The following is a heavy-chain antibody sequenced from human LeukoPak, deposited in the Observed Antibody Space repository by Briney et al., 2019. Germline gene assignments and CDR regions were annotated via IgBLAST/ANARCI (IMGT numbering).Heavy chain of an antibody. Sequence: ASVKVSCKASGYTFNNHDINWVRQAPGRGLEWMGWINTYSANTNYAQEFQDRVIMTTDTSTSTAYMELRSLRSDDTAVYYCARGTSGSYHTGLDYWSQGTLVSVSS. CDR3: ARGTSGSYHTGLDY. D-gene: IGHD1-26*01. J-gene: IGHJ4*02. CDR1: GYTFNNHD. CDR2: INTYSANT. V-gene: IGHV1-18*01.